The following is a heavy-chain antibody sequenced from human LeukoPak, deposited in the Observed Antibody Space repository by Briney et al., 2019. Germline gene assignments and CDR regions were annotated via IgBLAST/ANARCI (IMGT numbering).Heavy chain of an antibody. D-gene: IGHD5-18*01. J-gene: IGHJ4*02. V-gene: IGHV4-59*08. CDR1: GDSINTKY. Sequence: PSETLSLTCTVSGDSINTKYWSWLRQPPGKGLEWIGYVHSSGSTDYNPSLKSRVLISVDTSRNQFSLKVTSVTATDTAMYFCARQQVGFYNGYSPSDYWGPGTLVTVSS. CDR3: ARQQVGFYNGYSPSDY. CDR2: VHSSGST.